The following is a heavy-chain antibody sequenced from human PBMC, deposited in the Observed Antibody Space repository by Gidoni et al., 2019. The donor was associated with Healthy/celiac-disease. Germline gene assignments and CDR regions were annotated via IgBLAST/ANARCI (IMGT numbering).Heavy chain of an antibody. D-gene: IGHD3-10*01. J-gene: IGHJ5*02. V-gene: IGHV4-39*01. CDR3: ARGILWFGELRTRGRFDP. Sequence: QLQLQESGPGLVKPSETLSLTCTVSGGSISSSSYSWGWIRQPPGKGLEWIGSIYYSGSTYYNPSLKSRVTISVDTSKNQFSLKLSSVTAADTAVYYCARGILWFGELRTRGRFDPWGQGTLVTVSS. CDR2: IYYSGST. CDR1: GGSISSSSYS.